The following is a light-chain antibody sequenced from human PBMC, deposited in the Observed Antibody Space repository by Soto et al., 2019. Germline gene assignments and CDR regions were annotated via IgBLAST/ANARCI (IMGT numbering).Light chain of an antibody. CDR3: MQPLETPWT. Sequence: DIVLTQSPLSLPVTPGEPASISCRSSQSLLHSNGYNYLDWYPQKPGQSPQVLIYLGSNRASGVPDRFSVSGSGTDFTLKISRVEAEDVGVYYCMQPLETPWTFGQGTRVEIK. V-gene: IGKV2-28*01. CDR1: QSLLHSNGYNY. J-gene: IGKJ1*01. CDR2: LGS.